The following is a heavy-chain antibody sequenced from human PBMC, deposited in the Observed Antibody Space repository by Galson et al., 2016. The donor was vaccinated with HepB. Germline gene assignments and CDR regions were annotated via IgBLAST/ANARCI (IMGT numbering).Heavy chain of an antibody. D-gene: IGHD3-9*01. CDR2: ISADESKK. Sequence: SLRLSCAASRINFSGFPMHWVRQAPGKGLEWVAVISADESKKLYADSVMGRFTVSRDNSKKTLSLQMNSLRAEDTAVYYCARDRGFSDWLPIAAHYYGMDVWGLGTTVTVSS. CDR1: RINFSGFP. J-gene: IGHJ6*02. CDR3: ARDRGFSDWLPIAAHYYGMDV. V-gene: IGHV3-30*04.